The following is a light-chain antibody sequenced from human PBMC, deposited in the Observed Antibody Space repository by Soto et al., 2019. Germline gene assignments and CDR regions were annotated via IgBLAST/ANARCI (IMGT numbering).Light chain of an antibody. V-gene: IGLV2-14*03. Sequence: QSALTQPASVSGSPGQSITISCTGSSSDIGGYNYVSWYQQYPGQAPKLLIYEVSNRPSGVSNRFSGSKSGNTASLTISGLQAEDEADYYCSSYATSIGVFGGGTQLTVL. CDR1: SSDIGGYNY. CDR2: EVS. CDR3: SSYATSIGV. J-gene: IGLJ3*02.